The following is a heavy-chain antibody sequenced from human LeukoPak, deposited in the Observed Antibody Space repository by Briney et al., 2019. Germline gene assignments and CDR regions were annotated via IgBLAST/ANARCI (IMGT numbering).Heavy chain of an antibody. CDR3: TTDRNYYYYMDV. CDR1: GFTFSTYG. J-gene: IGHJ6*03. V-gene: IGHV3-23*01. Sequence: GGSLRLSCAASGFTFSTYGMSWVRQAPGKGLEWVSGISGSGGSTSDADSVKGRFTISRDNSKNTLYLQMNSLKTEDTAVYYCTTDRNYYYYMDVWGKGTTVTVSS. CDR2: ISGSGGST.